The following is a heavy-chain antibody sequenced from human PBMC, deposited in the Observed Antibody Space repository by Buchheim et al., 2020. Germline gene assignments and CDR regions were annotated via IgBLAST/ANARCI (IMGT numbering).Heavy chain of an antibody. D-gene: IGHD3-10*01. J-gene: IGHJ5*02. CDR2: IYYSGST. Sequence: QVQLQESGPGLVKPSQTLSLTCTVSGGSISSGDYYWSWIRQPPGKGLEWIGYIYYSGSTYYNPSLKSRVTISVDTSKNQFSLKLSSVTAADTAAYYCARGRITMVRGVTKTSVWFDPWGQGTL. CDR1: GGSISSGDYY. CDR3: ARGRITMVRGVTKTSVWFDP. V-gene: IGHV4-30-4*01.